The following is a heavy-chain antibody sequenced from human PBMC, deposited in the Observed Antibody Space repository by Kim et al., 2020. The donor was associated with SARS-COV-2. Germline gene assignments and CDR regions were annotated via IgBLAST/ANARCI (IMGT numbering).Heavy chain of an antibody. J-gene: IGHJ6*03. Sequence: SVKVSCKASGGTFSSYAISWVRQAPGQGLEWMGGIIPIFGTANYAQKFRGRVTITADESTSTAYMELSSLRSEDTAVYYCARGASYGSGSPTDYYYYMDVWGKGTTVTVSS. CDR1: GGTFSSYA. CDR3: ARGASYGSGSPTDYYYYMDV. V-gene: IGHV1-69*13. D-gene: IGHD3-10*01. CDR2: IIPIFGTA.